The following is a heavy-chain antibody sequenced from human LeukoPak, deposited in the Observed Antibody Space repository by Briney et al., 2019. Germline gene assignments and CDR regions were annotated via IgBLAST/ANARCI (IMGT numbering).Heavy chain of an antibody. D-gene: IGHD3-10*01. J-gene: IGHJ6*02. Sequence: SVKVSCKASGGTFSSYSISWVRQAPGQGLEWMGRIIPIFGTTNYAQKFQGRVTITADESASTAYMELSSLRSEDTAVYYCARVHYYGSGIERTNYGMDVWGQGTTVTVSS. CDR2: IIPIFGTT. V-gene: IGHV1-69*13. CDR1: GGTFSSYS. CDR3: ARVHYYGSGIERTNYGMDV.